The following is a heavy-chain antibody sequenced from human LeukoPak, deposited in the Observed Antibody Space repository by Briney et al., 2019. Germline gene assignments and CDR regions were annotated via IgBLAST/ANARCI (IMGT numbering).Heavy chain of an antibody. CDR1: GGSISSSSYY. Sequence: SETLSLACTVSGGSISSSSYYWGWIRQPPGKGLEWIGSIYYSGSTYYNPSLRSRVTISVDTSKNQFSLKLSSVTAADTALYYCARRSVVTAINFDTFDIWGQGTMVTVSS. CDR3: ARRSVVTAINFDTFDI. CDR2: IYYSGST. J-gene: IGHJ3*02. D-gene: IGHD2-21*02. V-gene: IGHV4-39*01.